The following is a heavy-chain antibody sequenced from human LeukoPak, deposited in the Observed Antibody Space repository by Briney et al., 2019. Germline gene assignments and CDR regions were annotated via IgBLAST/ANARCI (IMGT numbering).Heavy chain of an antibody. V-gene: IGHV3-15*01. D-gene: IGHD2-15*01. CDR3: TTAGMPTSKPKGYCSGGSCSWNWYFDL. CDR2: IKRKTDGGTT. CDR1: GFTFSNAW. J-gene: IGHJ2*01. Sequence: GGSLRLSCAASGFTFSNAWMSWDRQAPGKGLEGVGRIKRKTDGGTTDYAAPVKGRFTISRDDSKNTLYLQMNSLKTEDTAVYYCTTAGMPTSKPKGYCSGGSCSWNWYFDLWGRGTLVTVSS.